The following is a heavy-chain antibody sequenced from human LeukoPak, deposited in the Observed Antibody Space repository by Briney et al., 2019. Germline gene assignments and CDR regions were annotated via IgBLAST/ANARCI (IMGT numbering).Heavy chain of an antibody. J-gene: IGHJ4*02. CDR1: GFTFSSYA. CDR3: AKPPRGRIAARFDY. V-gene: IGHV3-23*01. Sequence: GGSLRLSCAASGFTFSSYAMSWVRQAPGKGPEWVSAISGSGGSTYYADSVKGRFTISRDNSKNTLYLQMNSLRAEDTAVYYCAKPPRGRIAARFDYWGQGTLVTVSS. CDR2: ISGSGGST. D-gene: IGHD6-6*01.